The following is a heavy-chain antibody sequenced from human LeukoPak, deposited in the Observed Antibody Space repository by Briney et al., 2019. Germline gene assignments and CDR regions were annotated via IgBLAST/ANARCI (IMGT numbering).Heavy chain of an antibody. CDR3: ARFKSDSSGYYPFDY. V-gene: IGHV4-59*08. CDR1: GGSISSYY. J-gene: IGHJ4*02. D-gene: IGHD3-22*01. CDR2: IYYSGST. Sequence: SETLSLTRTVSGGSISSYYWSWIRQPPGKGLEWIGYIYYSGSTIYNPSLKSRLTISIDTSKNQFSLKLSSVTAADTAVYYCARFKSDSSGYYPFDYWGQGTLVTVSS.